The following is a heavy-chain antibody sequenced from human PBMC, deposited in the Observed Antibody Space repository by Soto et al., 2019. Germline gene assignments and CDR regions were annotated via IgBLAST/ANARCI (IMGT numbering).Heavy chain of an antibody. Sequence: SETLSLTCAVYGGSFSGYYWSWIRQPPGKGLEWIGEINHSGSTNYNPSLKGRVTISVDTSKNQFSLKLSSVTAADTAVYYCARGEATTLSWLDPWGQGTLVTVSS. D-gene: IGHD1-1*01. CDR2: INHSGST. CDR3: ARGEATTLSWLDP. V-gene: IGHV4-34*01. CDR1: GGSFSGYY. J-gene: IGHJ5*02.